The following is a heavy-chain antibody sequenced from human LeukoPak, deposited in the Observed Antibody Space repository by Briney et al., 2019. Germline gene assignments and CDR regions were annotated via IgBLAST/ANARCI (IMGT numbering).Heavy chain of an antibody. V-gene: IGHV4-38-2*02. CDR2: LYRTGST. CDR1: GSSITTTYY. D-gene: IGHD3-10*01. CDR3: ARVSLVRGLY. Sequence: SETLSLTCTVSGSSITTTYYWAWIRQTPGKGLEWIGSLYRTGSTYYNPSLKSRVTMSMDTSKNQFSLRLTSVTAADTAMYYCARVSLVRGLYWGQGTLVTVSS. J-gene: IGHJ4*02.